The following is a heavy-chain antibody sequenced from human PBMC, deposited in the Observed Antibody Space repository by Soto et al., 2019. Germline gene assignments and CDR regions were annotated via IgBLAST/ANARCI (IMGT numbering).Heavy chain of an antibody. CDR3: ARDSSSWFFNWFDP. D-gene: IGHD6-13*01. CDR1: RDSVSSNSAA. J-gene: IGHJ5*02. Sequence: SQTLSLTCAISRDSVSSNSAAWSWIRQSPSRGLEWLGRTYYRSKWYNDYAVSVKSRITINPDTSKNQFSLQLNSVTPEDTAVYYCARDSSSWFFNWFDPWGQGTLVTVSS. CDR2: TYYRSKWYN. V-gene: IGHV6-1*01.